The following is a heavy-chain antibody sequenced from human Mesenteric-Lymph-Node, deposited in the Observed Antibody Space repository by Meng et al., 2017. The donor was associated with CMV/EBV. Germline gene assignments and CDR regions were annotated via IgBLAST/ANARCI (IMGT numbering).Heavy chain of an antibody. J-gene: IGHJ6*02. V-gene: IGHV3-21*01. Sequence: GESLKISCAASGFTFSSYRMNWVRQAPGKGLEWVSSISSSSSYIYYADSLKGRFTISRDIAKNSLSLQMNSLRAEDTAVYYCAREGPPLVEVYGMDVWGQGTTVTVSS. CDR3: AREGPPLVEVYGMDV. D-gene: IGHD2-21*01. CDR1: GFTFSSYR. CDR2: ISSSSSYI.